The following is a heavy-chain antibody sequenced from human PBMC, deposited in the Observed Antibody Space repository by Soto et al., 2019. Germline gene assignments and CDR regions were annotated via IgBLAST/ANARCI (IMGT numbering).Heavy chain of an antibody. CDR1: GYTFTGYY. V-gene: IGHV1-69*04. CDR2: IIPILGIT. CDR3: ARAVAVAADFDH. J-gene: IGHJ4*02. Sequence: SVKVSCKASGYTFTGYYMHWVRQAPGQRLEWMGRIIPILGITNYAQKFQGRVTITTDTSASTAYMELSSLRSEDTAVYYCARAVAVAADFDHWGQGTLVTVSS. D-gene: IGHD6-19*01.